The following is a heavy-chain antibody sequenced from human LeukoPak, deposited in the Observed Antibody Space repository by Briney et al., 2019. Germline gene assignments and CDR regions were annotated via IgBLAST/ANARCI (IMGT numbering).Heavy chain of an antibody. CDR2: IYYSGST. CDR3: ALSAAAADAFDI. CDR1: GGSISSYY. D-gene: IGHD6-13*01. V-gene: IGHV4-59*01. J-gene: IGHJ3*02. Sequence: SETLSLTCTVSGGSISSYYWSWIRQPPGKGLEWIGYIYYSGSTNYNPSLKSRVTISVDTSKNQFSLKLSSVTAADTAVYYCALSAAAADAFDIWGQGTMVTVSS.